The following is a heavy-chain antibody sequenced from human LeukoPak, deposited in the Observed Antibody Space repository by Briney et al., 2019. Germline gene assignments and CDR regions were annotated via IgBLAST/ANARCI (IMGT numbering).Heavy chain of an antibody. CDR2: ISPTGSIT. CDR3: ARGPNSNWSGLDF. V-gene: IGHV3-74*01. CDR1: GFSFSGHW. Sequence: AGGSLRLSCTASGFSFSGHWMHWARQLPGKGLVWVSRISPTGSITSYADSVKGRFTVSRDNAKNTLYLQVNNLRAEDTAVYYCARGPNSNWSGLDFWGQGTLLTVSS. J-gene: IGHJ4*02. D-gene: IGHD6-6*01.